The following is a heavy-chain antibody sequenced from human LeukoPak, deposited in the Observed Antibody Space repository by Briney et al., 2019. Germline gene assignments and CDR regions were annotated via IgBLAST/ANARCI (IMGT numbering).Heavy chain of an antibody. D-gene: IGHD5/OR15-5a*01. Sequence: GASVKVSCKASGGTFSSYAISWVRQAPGQGLEWMGGVIPIFGTANYAQKFQGRVTITTDESTSTAYMELSSLRPEDTAVYYCARAASVYPYYFDYWGQGTLVTVSS. J-gene: IGHJ4*02. CDR3: ARAASVYPYYFDY. CDR2: VIPIFGTA. V-gene: IGHV1-69*05. CDR1: GGTFSSYA.